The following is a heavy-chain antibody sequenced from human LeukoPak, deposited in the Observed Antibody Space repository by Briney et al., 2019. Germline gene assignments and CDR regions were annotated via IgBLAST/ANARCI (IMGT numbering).Heavy chain of an antibody. D-gene: IGHD6-19*01. J-gene: IGHJ6*02. CDR3: AREKSGWYPRTYGMDV. CDR2: INPSGGST. Sequence: GASVKVSCKASGYTFTSYYMHWVRQAPGQGLEWMGIINPSGGSTSYAQKSQGRVTMTRDTSTSTVYMELSSLRSEDTAVYYCAREKSGWYPRTYGMDVWGQGTTVTVSS. CDR1: GYTFTSYY. V-gene: IGHV1-46*01.